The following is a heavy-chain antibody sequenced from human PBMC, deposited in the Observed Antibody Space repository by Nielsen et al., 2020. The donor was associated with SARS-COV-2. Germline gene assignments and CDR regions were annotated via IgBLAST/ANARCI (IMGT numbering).Heavy chain of an antibody. J-gene: IGHJ6*02. D-gene: IGHD3/OR15-3a*01. V-gene: IGHV1-18*01. Sequence: ASVKVSCKASDYTFTSYGISWVRQAPGQGLEWMGWISAYNGNTNYAQKLQGRVTMTTDTSTSTAYMELTSDDTAVYYCARARATIFGLVMSYGMDVWGQGTTVAVSS. CDR2: ISAYNGNT. CDR3: ARARATIFGLVMSYGMDV. CDR1: DYTFTSYG.